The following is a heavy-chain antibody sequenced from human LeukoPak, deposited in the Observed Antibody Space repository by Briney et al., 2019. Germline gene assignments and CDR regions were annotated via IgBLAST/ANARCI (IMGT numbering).Heavy chain of an antibody. V-gene: IGHV4-59*01. CDR1: GGSISSYY. J-gene: IGHJ6*03. D-gene: IGHD4-11*01. CDR3: ARVYSYYYYYMDV. CDR2: IYYSGST. Sequence: SETLSLTCTVSGGSISSYYWSWIRQPPGKGLEWTGYIYYSGSTNYNPSLKSRVTISVDTSKNQFSLKLSSVTAADTAVYYCARVYSYYYYYMDVWGKGTTVTVSS.